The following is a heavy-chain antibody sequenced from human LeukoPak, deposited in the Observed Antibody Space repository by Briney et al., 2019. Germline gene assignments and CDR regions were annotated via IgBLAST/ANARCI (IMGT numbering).Heavy chain of an antibody. D-gene: IGHD1-14*01. Sequence: GGSLRLSCAASGFTFSSYDMPWVRQATGKGLEWVSAIGTVGDTYYPGSVKGRFTISRENAKNSLYLQMNSLRAGDTAVYYCARVVFDAFDIWGQGTMVTVSS. CDR3: ARVVFDAFDI. CDR2: IGTVGDT. CDR1: GFTFSSYD. J-gene: IGHJ3*02. V-gene: IGHV3-13*01.